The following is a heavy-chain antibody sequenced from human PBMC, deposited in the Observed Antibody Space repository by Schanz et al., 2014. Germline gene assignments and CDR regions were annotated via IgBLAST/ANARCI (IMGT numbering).Heavy chain of an antibody. D-gene: IGHD2-21*02. V-gene: IGHV3-66*01. CDR1: GFIVSSTY. J-gene: IGHJ6*03. Sequence: EVQLVESGGDLVQPGGSQRLSCAASGFIVSSTYMTWVRQAPGKGLEWVSSIVGGGGRTYYADSVKGRFTISRDNSKNTLYLQVNSLRAEDTAVYYCARPSDSSWYMDVWGKGTTVTVSS. CDR3: ARPSDSSWYMDV. CDR2: VGGGGRT.